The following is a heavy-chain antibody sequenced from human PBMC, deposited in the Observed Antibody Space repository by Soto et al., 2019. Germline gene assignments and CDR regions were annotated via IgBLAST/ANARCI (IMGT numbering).Heavy chain of an antibody. CDR1: GLNFSDYA. D-gene: IGHD3-10*01. CDR3: ARGDRGGSGSPASYYYSGLDV. V-gene: IGHV3-23*01. CDR2: VSNRGDNT. J-gene: IGHJ6*02. Sequence: EVQLLESGGDLVQPGGSLRLSCAASGLNFSDYAMTWVRQAPGKGLEWVSSVSNRGDNTYYADSVKGRFTISRDNSKNTLFMHINSLRAEDTALYYCARGDRGGSGSPASYYYSGLDVWGQGTTVTVSS.